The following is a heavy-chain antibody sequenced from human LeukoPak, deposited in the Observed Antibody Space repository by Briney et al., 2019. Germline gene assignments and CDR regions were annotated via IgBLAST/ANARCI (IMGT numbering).Heavy chain of an antibody. CDR1: GGSINTSSYY. CDR2: IYYSGST. D-gene: IGHD5-18*01. V-gene: IGHV4-39*01. J-gene: IGHJ5*02. Sequence: SETLSLTCTVSGGSINTSSYYWGWIRQPPGKGLEWIAIIYYSGSTYYNPSLKSRVTISVDMSKSQFSLKLSSVTAADTAVYYCARRFGYSSGYWFDPWGQGTLVTVSS. CDR3: ARRFGYSSGYWFDP.